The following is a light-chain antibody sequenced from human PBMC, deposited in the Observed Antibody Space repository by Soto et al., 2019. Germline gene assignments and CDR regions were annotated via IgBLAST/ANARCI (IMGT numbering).Light chain of an antibody. J-gene: IGLJ1*01. CDR2: EVV. CDR1: KNDVGFYDF. Sequence: QSVLAQPPSASGSPGQSVTISCTGTKNDVGFYDFVSWYQHHPGKAPRLIIYEVVQRPSGVPDRFSGSKSGNTASLTVSGLQAADEADYYCCSYAGSSTYVFGTGTKVTVL. V-gene: IGLV2-8*01. CDR3: CSYAGSSTYV.